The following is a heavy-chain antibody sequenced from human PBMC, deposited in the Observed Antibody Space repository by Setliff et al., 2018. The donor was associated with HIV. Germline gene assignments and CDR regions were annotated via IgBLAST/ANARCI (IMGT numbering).Heavy chain of an antibody. J-gene: IGHJ5*02. CDR3: ARQNIAAYWFDP. V-gene: IGHV4-61*02. CDR1: GGSISRGNHF. D-gene: IGHD6-13*01. CDR2: IYTNGST. Sequence: SETLSLTCTVSGGSISRGNHFWTWIRQPAGKGLEWIGRIYTNGSTNYNPSLKSRSTIAVDTSKNHLSLQLRSVTAADTAVYHCARQNIAAYWFDPWGQGTLVTVSA.